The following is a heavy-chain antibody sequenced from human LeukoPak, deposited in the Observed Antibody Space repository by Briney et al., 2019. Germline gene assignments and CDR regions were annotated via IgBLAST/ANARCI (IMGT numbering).Heavy chain of an antibody. CDR1: GYTFTSYG. V-gene: IGHV1-18*01. CDR3: AREYGSGSHTHYYYYMDV. J-gene: IGHJ6*03. CDR2: ISAYNGNT. D-gene: IGHD3-10*01. Sequence: SVKASCKASGYTFTSYGISWVRQAPGQGLEWMGWISAYNGNTNYAQKLQGRVTMTTDTSTSTAYMELRSLRSGDTAVYYCAREYGSGSHTHYYYYMDVWGKGTTVTISS.